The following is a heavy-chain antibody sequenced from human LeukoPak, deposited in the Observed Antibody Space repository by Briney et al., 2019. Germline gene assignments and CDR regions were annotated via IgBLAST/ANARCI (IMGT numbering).Heavy chain of an antibody. CDR2: ISGNGDTT. Sequence: GGSLRLSCAASGFTVSSNYMSWVRQAPGKGLEWVSPISGNGDTTYYADSVKGRFTISRDNSKNTLYLQMNSLRAEDTAVYYCAKGPHDRGYWYFDLWGRGTLVTVSS. J-gene: IGHJ2*01. V-gene: IGHV3-23*01. CDR3: AKGPHDRGYWYFDL. CDR1: GFTVSSNY.